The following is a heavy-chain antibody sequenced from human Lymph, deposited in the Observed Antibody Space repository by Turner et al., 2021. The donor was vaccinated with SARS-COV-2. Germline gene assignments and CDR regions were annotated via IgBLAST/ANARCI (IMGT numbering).Heavy chain of an antibody. CDR3: ARDLGTYGMDV. J-gene: IGHJ6*02. CDR1: GIRVSRNY. CDR2: IYSGGTT. V-gene: IGHV3-53*02. Sequence: EVQLVETGGGLIPPGGSLRLSCAASGIRVSRNYMNWVRQAPGKGLEWVSVIYSGGTTYYADSVKGRFTISRDNSKNTLYLQMNSLRVEDTAVYYCARDLGTYGMDVWGQGTTVTVSS. D-gene: IGHD6-13*01.